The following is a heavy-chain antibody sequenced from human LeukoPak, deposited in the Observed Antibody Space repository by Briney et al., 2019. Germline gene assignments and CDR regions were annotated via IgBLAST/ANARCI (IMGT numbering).Heavy chain of an antibody. CDR2: ISSSGSTI. D-gene: IGHD4-11*01. V-gene: IGHV3-11*04. J-gene: IGHJ4*02. CDR1: GFTFSDYY. Sequence: GGSLRLSCAASGFTFSDYYMSWIRQAPGKGLEWVPYISSSGSTIYYADSVKGRFTISRDNAKNSLYLQMNRLRADEDTAVYYCARDNSNLDYWGQGTLVTVSS. CDR3: ARDNSNLDY.